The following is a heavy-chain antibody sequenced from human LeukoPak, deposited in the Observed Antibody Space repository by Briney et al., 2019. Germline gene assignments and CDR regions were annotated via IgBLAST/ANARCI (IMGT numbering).Heavy chain of an antibody. V-gene: IGHV1-2*04. Sequence: ASVKVSCKASGYTFTGYYMHWVRQAPGQGFEWMGWINPNSGGTNYAQKFQGWVTMTRDTSISTAYMELSRLRSDDTAVYYCARDRGYCSSTSCYWDAFDIWGQGTMVTVSS. CDR2: INPNSGGT. D-gene: IGHD2-2*01. CDR1: GYTFTGYY. CDR3: ARDRGYCSSTSCYWDAFDI. J-gene: IGHJ3*02.